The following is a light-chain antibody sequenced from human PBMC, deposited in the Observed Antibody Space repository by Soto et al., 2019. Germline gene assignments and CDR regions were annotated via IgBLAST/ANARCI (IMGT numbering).Light chain of an antibody. J-gene: IGLJ3*02. CDR3: SSYTSSSTRGV. V-gene: IGLV2-14*03. Sequence: QSALTQPASVSGSPGQSITISCTGTSSDVGGYNSVSWYQQHPGKAPKLMIYDVSNRPSGVSNRFSGSKSGNTASLTISGLQAEDEADYYCSSYTSSSTRGVFGGGTQLTVL. CDR1: SSDVGGYNS. CDR2: DVS.